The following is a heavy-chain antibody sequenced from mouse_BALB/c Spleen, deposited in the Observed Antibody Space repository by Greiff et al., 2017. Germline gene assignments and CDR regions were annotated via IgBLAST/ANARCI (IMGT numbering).Heavy chain of an antibody. J-gene: IGHJ4*01. CDR2: ISYSGST. Sequence: VQLKESGPSLVKPSQTLSLTCSVTGDSITSGYWNWIRKFPGNKLEYMGYISYSGSTYYNPSLKSRISITRDTTKNQYYLQLNSVTTEDTATYYCARYDGGDYAMDYWGQGTSVTVSS. V-gene: IGHV3-8*02. CDR3: ARYDGGDYAMDY. CDR1: GDSITSGY.